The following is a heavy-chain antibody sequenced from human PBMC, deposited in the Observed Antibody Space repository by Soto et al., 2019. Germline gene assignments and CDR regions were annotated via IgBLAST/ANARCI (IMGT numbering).Heavy chain of an antibody. Sequence: QVQLVESGGGVVQPGRSLSLSCAASGFTVRHYAMHWVRQAPGKGLEWVAVISFDGNQKYYADSVKGRFTISRDNSKNTLFVQMNSLRAEDTAVYYCAKDDHQWGGGVKIIDYWGQGTLVTVSS. CDR3: AKDDHQWGGGVKIIDY. D-gene: IGHD1-26*01. CDR2: ISFDGNQK. J-gene: IGHJ4*02. CDR1: GFTVRHYA. V-gene: IGHV3-30-3*01.